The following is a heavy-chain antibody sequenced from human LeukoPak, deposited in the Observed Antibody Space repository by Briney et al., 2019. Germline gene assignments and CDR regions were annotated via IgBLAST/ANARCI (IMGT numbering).Heavy chain of an antibody. CDR2: VYPDDSDS. CDR3: ARGIAWRGDSTAFDI. D-gene: IGHD2-21*01. J-gene: IGHJ3*02. Sequence: GESLKISCKVSGYRFTTYWIGWVRQMPGKGLQWMGNVYPDDSDSRYSPSFQGQVTISADKSISTAYLQWGSLQASDTAIYYCARGIAWRGDSTAFDIWGQGTMVTVSS. V-gene: IGHV5-51*01. CDR1: GYRFTTYW.